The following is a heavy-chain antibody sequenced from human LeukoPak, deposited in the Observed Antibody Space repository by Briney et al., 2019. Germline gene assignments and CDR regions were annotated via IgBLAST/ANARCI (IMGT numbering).Heavy chain of an antibody. CDR2: IYYSGST. CDR1: GGSISSYY. CDR3: ARGPPDCSSTSCYAFDAFDI. V-gene: IGHV4-59*01. J-gene: IGHJ3*02. D-gene: IGHD2-2*01. Sequence: PSETLSLTCTVSGGSISSYYWSWIRQPPGKGLEWIGYIYYSGSTNYNPSLKSRVTISVDTSKNQFSLKLSSVTAADTAVYYCARGPPDCSSTSCYAFDAFDIWGQGTMVTVSS.